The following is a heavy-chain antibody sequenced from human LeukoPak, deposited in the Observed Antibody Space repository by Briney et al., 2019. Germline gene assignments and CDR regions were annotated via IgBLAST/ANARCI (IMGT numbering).Heavy chain of an antibody. V-gene: IGHV3-30*02. J-gene: IGHJ3*02. CDR2: IRYDGSNK. CDR3: ASNYGYGGAFDI. Sequence: GGSLRLSCAASGFTFSSYGMHCVLQAPGKGLEWAAFIRYDGSNKYYADSVKGRFIISRDNSKNTLYLQMNSLRAEDTAVYYCASNYGYGGAFDIWGQGTMVTVSS. CDR1: GFTFSSYG. D-gene: IGHD3-16*01.